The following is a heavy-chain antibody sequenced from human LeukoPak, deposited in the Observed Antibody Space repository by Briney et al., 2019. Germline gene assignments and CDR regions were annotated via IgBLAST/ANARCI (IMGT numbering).Heavy chain of an antibody. CDR2: IYYSGST. V-gene: IGHV4-59*01. CDR1: GGSISSYY. Sequence: SETLSLTCTVSGGSISSYYWSWIRQPPGKGLEWIGYIYYSGSTNYNPSLKSRVTISVDTSKNQFSLKLSSVTAADTAVYYCARGGSPSYYHYYGMDVWGQGTTVTVSS. D-gene: IGHD5-12*01. CDR3: ARGGSPSYYHYYGMDV. J-gene: IGHJ6*02.